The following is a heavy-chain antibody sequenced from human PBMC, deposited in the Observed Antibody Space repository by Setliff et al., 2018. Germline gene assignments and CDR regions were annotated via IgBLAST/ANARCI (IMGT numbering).Heavy chain of an antibody. D-gene: IGHD4-4*01. CDR2: IRSKTDGGTT. V-gene: IGHV3-15*01. J-gene: IGHJ5*02. CDR3: TLANCDANYAGLNWFDP. Sequence: PGGSLSLSCTASGFTFSNAWMTWVRQAPGKGLEWVGRIRSKTDGGTTDYAAPVKGRFTISRDDSKNTMYLQMNSLKTEDTAVYYCTLANCDANYAGLNWFDPWGQGTLVTVSS. CDR1: GFTFSNAW.